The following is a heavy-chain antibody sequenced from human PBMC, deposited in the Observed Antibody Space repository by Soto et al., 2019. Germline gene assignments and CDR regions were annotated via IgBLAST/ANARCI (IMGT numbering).Heavy chain of an antibody. CDR2: IYYSGST. CDR3: ARTSSEGDSYRMDV. CDR1: GGSISSGGYY. Sequence: SETLSLTCSVSGGSISSGGYYWSWIRQHPGKGLEWIGYIYYSGSTYYNPSLKSRVTISVDTSKNQFSLKLSSVTAADTAVYYCARTSSEGDSYRMDVWGQGTTVTVSS. D-gene: IGHD6-6*01. J-gene: IGHJ6*02. V-gene: IGHV4-31*03.